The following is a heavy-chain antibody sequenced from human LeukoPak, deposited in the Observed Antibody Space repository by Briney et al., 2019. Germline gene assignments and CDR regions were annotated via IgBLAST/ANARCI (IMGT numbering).Heavy chain of an antibody. D-gene: IGHD3-10*01. CDR3: ARDRFPYYYYYYMDV. CDR2: IQYDGSNE. Sequence: GGSLRLSCAASGFTFSSYGMHWVRQAPGKGLEWVAYIQYDGSNEQYADSVKGRFSISRDSSKNILYLQMNSLRAEDTAVYYCARDRFPYYYYYYMDVWGKGTTVTVSS. V-gene: IGHV3-30*02. CDR1: GFTFSSYG. J-gene: IGHJ6*03.